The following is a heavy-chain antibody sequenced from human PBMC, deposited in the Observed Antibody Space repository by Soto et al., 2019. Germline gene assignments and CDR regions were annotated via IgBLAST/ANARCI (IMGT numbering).Heavy chain of an antibody. CDR3: ARVPLDVGNYYYYYMDV. Sequence: SETLSLTCTVSGGSISSYYWSWIRQPPGKGLEWIGYIYYSGSTNYNPSLKSRVTISVDTSKNQSSLKLSSVTAADTAVYYCARVPLDVGNYYYYYMDVWGKGTTVTVSS. J-gene: IGHJ6*03. CDR2: IYYSGST. D-gene: IGHD1-26*01. CDR1: GGSISSYY. V-gene: IGHV4-59*01.